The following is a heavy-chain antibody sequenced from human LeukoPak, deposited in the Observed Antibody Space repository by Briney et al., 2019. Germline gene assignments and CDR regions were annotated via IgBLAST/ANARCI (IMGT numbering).Heavy chain of an antibody. D-gene: IGHD3-10*01. CDR1: GGSISSSGYY. Sequence: SETLSLTCTVSGGSISSSGYYWGWIRQPPGKGLEWIGYIYNNGSTNYNPSLKSRLTISVDTSKNQFSLKLSSVTAADTAVYYCARLLRYYYGSGSRFDPWGQGTLVTVSS. CDR2: IYNNGST. V-gene: IGHV4-61*05. CDR3: ARLLRYYYGSGSRFDP. J-gene: IGHJ5*02.